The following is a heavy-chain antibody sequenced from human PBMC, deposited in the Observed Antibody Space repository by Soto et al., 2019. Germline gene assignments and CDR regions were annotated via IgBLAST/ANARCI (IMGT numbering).Heavy chain of an antibody. J-gene: IGHJ4*02. CDR3: ARRLGYCSAGRCYEVRFDL. V-gene: IGHV3-66*04. Sequence: GGSLRLSCAASGLSVSSNYMAWVRQTPGKGLEWVSVIYSDGSAYYADSVKGRFTFSRDNSKNTLYLQMNNLRVEDTAVYYCARRLGYCSAGRCYEVRFDLWGQGTLVTVSS. D-gene: IGHD2-15*01. CDR1: GLSVSSNY. CDR2: IYSDGSA.